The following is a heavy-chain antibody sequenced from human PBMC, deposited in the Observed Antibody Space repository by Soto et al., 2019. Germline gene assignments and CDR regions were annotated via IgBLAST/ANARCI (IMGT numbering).Heavy chain of an antibody. J-gene: IGHJ6*02. CDR3: AKSVVPAAYPYYYYGMDV. Sequence: PGGSLRGSCTASGFTFSSDAMSWVRQAPGKGLEWVSAISGSGGSTYYADSVKGRFTISRDNSKNTLYLQMNSLRAEDTAVYYCAKSVVPAAYPYYYYGMDVWGQGTTVTVSS. CDR2: ISGSGGST. CDR1: GFTFSSDA. V-gene: IGHV3-23*01. D-gene: IGHD2-2*01.